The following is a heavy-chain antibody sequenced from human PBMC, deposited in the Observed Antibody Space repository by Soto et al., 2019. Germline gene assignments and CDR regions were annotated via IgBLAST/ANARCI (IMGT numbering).Heavy chain of an antibody. V-gene: IGHV4-39*01. J-gene: IGHJ3*02. CDR3: ASLTSHLGAFDI. CDR1: GGSISSSSYY. CDR2: IYYSGST. Sequence: QLQLQESGPGLVKPSESLSLTCTVSGGSISSSSYYWGWIRQPPGKGLEWIGSIYYSGSTYYNPSLKSRVTISVDTSKNQFSLKLSSVTAADTAVYYCASLTSHLGAFDIWGQGTMVTVSS.